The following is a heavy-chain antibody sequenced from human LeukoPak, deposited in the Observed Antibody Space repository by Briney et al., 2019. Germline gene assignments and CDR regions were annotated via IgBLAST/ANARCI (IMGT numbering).Heavy chain of an antibody. J-gene: IGHJ4*02. CDR1: GGSVSSGSYY. CDR2: IYYSGST. V-gene: IGHV4-61*01. D-gene: IGHD3-3*01. CDR3: ARWRTDEHYFDY. Sequence: KPSETLSLTCTVSGGSVSSGSYYWSWIRQPPGKGLEWIGYIYYSGSTNYNPSLKSRVTISVDTSKNQFSLKLSSVTAADTAVYYCARWRTDEHYFDYWGQGTLVTVSS.